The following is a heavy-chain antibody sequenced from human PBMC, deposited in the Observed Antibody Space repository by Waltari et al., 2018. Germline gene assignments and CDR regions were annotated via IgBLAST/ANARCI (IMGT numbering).Heavy chain of an antibody. V-gene: IGHV1-8*01. CDR3: ARSGPVDY. CDR2: MNPNSGNT. J-gene: IGHJ4*02. Sequence: QVQLVQSGAEEKKPGASVKVSCTASGSTFRRYDINSVRQATVQGLEWMGGMNPNSGNTGYAQNFQGRVTMTSNTSISTAYMELSSLRSEDTAVYYCARSGPVDYWGQGTLVTVSS. CDR1: GSTFRRYD. D-gene: IGHD6-25*01.